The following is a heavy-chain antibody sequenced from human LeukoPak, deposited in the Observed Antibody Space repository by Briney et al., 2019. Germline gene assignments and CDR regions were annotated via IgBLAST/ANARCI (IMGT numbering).Heavy chain of an antibody. D-gene: IGHD2-15*01. CDR3: EGFTLSRAFDI. Sequence: SQTLSLTCTVPGASISSGGYYWSWLRQPPGKGLEWSGYIYYSGSTYYNPSLKRRFTISVDTSKNQFSLKLSSVTAADTAVYYCEGFTLSRAFDIWGQGTMVTVSS. CDR2: IYYSGST. V-gene: IGHV4-30-4*01. J-gene: IGHJ3*02. CDR1: GASISSGGYY.